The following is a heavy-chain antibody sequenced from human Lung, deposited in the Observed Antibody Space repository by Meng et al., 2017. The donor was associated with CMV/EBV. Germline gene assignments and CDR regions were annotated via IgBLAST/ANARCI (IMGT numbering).Heavy chain of an antibody. D-gene: IGHD2-21*01. CDR1: GLSISTDNW. Sequence: SGLSISTDNWRSWGRQPPGKGLEWIGEIYRSGSTNYSPSLKSRVTISIDRSKNQFSLRLTSVTAADTAVYYCAKEWLDAITGQFDYWGQGALVTVSS. CDR3: AKEWLDAITGQFDY. V-gene: IGHV4-4*02. J-gene: IGHJ4*02. CDR2: IYRSGST.